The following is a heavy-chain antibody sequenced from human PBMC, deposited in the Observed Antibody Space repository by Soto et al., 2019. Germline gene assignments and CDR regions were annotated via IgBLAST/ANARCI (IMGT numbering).Heavy chain of an antibody. V-gene: IGHV4-31*03. CDR3: ARGASVAGLDY. Sequence: SETLSLTCTVSGGSISSGGYYWSWIRQHPGKGLEWIGYIYYSGSTYYNPSLKSRVTISVDTSKNQFSLKLSPVTAADTAVYYCARGASVAGLDYWGQGTLVTVSS. J-gene: IGHJ4*02. CDR2: IYYSGST. CDR1: GGSISSGGYY. D-gene: IGHD6-19*01.